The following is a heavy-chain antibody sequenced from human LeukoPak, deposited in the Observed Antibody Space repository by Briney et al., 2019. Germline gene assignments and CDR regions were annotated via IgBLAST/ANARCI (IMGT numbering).Heavy chain of an antibody. Sequence: PSETLSLTCAVYGGSFSGYYWSWIRQPPGKGLEWIGEINHSGSTNYNPSLKSRVTISVDTSKNQFSLKLSPVTAADTAVYYCARAMVTPRYYYYGMDVWGQGTTVTVSS. D-gene: IGHD2-8*01. CDR2: INHSGST. J-gene: IGHJ6*02. CDR3: ARAMVTPRYYYYGMDV. V-gene: IGHV4-34*01. CDR1: GGSFSGYY.